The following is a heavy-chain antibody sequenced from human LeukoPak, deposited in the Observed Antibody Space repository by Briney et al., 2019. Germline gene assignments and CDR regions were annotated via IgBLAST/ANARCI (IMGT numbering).Heavy chain of an antibody. Sequence: PGGSLRLSCAASGFTFSSYSMNWVRQAPGKGLEWVSFISSSSSYIYYADSMKGRFTISRDNAKNSLYLQMNSLRAEDTAVYYCARSGRWLPFDYWGQGTLVTVSS. CDR1: GFTFSSYS. CDR3: ARSGRWLPFDY. D-gene: IGHD5-24*01. J-gene: IGHJ4*02. CDR2: ISSSSSYI. V-gene: IGHV3-21*01.